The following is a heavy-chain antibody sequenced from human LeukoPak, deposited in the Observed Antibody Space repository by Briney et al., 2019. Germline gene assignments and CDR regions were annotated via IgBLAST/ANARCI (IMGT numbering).Heavy chain of an antibody. V-gene: IGHV1-18*01. CDR3: AATIIGSWSPPDI. J-gene: IGHJ3*02. CDR2: ISAYNGNT. D-gene: IGHD6-13*01. CDR1: GYTLTSYG. Sequence: VASVKVSCKASGYTLTSYGISWVRQAPGQGLEWMGWISAYNGNTNYAQKLQGRVTMTTDTSTSTDYMELRSLRSDDTAVYYCAATIIGSWSPPDIWGQGTMVTVSS.